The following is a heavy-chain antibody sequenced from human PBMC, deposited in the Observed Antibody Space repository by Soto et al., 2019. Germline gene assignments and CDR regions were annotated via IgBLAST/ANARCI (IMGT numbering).Heavy chain of an antibody. D-gene: IGHD6-13*01. CDR1: GFTFSDYY. J-gene: IGHJ4*02. CDR3: ARIQQQLASHFDY. CDR2: ISSSGSTI. V-gene: IGHV3-11*01. Sequence: PGGSLRLSCAASGFTFSDYYMSWIRQAPGKGLEWVSYISSSGSTIYYADSVKGRFTISRDNAKNSLYLQMNSLRAEDTAVYYCARIQQQLASHFDYWGQGTLVTVSS.